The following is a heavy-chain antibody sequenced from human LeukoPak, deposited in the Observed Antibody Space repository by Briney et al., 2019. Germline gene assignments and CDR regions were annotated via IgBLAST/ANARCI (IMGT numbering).Heavy chain of an antibody. CDR3: ARGFRFYGSGIDY. CDR2: ISTNGGST. D-gene: IGHD3-10*01. Sequence: GGSLRLSCAASGFTFSEYNMHWVRQAPGKGLEYVPAISTNGGSTHYADSVKGRFTISRDDPKSTLDLQMGSLRPEDMAVYYCARGFRFYGSGIDYWGQGTLVTV. V-gene: IGHV3-64*02. J-gene: IGHJ4*02. CDR1: GFTFSEYN.